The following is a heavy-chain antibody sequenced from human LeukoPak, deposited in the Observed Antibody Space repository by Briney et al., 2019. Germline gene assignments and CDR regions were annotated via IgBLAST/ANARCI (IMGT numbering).Heavy chain of an antibody. CDR1: GFTFSSYW. D-gene: IGHD1-26*01. Sequence: GGSLRLSCAASGFTFSSYWMAWVRQAQGKGLEWVGYIRGDESARHQADSVKGRFTISRDNTRNSLYLQMTNLRGDDTAVYYCARDVVGSLDYWGQGTLVTVSS. CDR3: ARDVVGSLDY. V-gene: IGHV3-7*01. CDR2: IRGDESAR. J-gene: IGHJ4*02.